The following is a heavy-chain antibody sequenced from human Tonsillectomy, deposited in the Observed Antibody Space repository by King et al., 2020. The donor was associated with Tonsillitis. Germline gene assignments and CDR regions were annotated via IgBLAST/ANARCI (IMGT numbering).Heavy chain of an antibody. V-gene: IGHV3-15*01. Sequence: VQLVESGGGLAKPGGSLTLSCVVSGSTFSDAWMRDAWMSWVRQAPGKGLELIGRIKSKGGGGTTDYAAPGKGRFTISRDDSRNTIFLQMNSLKTEDTARYYCTHDKTAHGAFDIWGQGTMVTVSS. CDR2: IKSKGGGGTT. D-gene: IGHD3-22*01. J-gene: IGHJ3*02. CDR3: THDKTAHGAFDI. CDR1: GSTFSDAWMRDAW.